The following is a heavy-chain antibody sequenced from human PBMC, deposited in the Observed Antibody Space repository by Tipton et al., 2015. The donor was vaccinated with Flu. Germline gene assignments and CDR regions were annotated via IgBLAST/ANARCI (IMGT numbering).Heavy chain of an antibody. Sequence: PGLVKPSQTLSLTCAISGDSVSSNSAAWNWIRQSPSRGLEWLGRTYYRSKWYNDYAVSVKSRITINPDTSKNQFSLQLNSVTPEDTAVYYCASDSTLPGIAVAGNFDYWGQGTLVTVSS. CDR1: GDSVSSNSAA. CDR3: ASDSTLPGIAVAGNFDY. J-gene: IGHJ4*02. V-gene: IGHV6-1*01. D-gene: IGHD6-19*01. CDR2: TYYRSKWYN.